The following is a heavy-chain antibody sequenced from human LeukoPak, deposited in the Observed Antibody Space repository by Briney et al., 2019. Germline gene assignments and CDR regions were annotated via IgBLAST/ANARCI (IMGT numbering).Heavy chain of an antibody. CDR3: AREWFGEWYNYYYYYMDV. J-gene: IGHJ6*03. D-gene: IGHD3-10*01. CDR1: GGSISSYY. CDR2: IYYSGST. V-gene: IGHV4-59*12. Sequence: SETLSLTCTVSGGSISSYYWSWIRQPPGKGLEWIGYIYYSGSTNYNPSLKSRVTISVDTSKNQFSLKLSSVTAADTAVYYCAREWFGEWYNYYYYYMDVWGKGTTVTISS.